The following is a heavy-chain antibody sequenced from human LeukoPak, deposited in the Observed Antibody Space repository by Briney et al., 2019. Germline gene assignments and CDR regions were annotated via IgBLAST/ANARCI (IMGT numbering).Heavy chain of an antibody. D-gene: IGHD2-2*01. CDR1: GDSINSSSYY. J-gene: IGHJ4*02. Sequence: SETLSLTCTVSGDSINSSSYYWGWIRQPPGKGLEWIGSVYYSGSTFYNPSLKSRVTISVDTSKNPFSLKLSSVTAADTAVYYCARGTGADCSSTNCHSVGYFDYWGQGTLVTVSS. CDR3: ARGTGADCSSTNCHSVGYFDY. V-gene: IGHV4-39*01. CDR2: VYYSGST.